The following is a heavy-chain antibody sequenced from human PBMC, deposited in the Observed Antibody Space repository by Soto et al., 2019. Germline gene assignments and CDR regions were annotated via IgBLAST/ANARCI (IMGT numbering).Heavy chain of an antibody. J-gene: IGHJ4*02. CDR3: VRANWNVDY. CDR1: GFTFSSYG. Sequence: PLGSLRLSCAASGFTFSSYGMHWVRQAPGKGLEWISYISSAGDYTDYADSVKGRFTISRDNARSSLFLQMNSLRVEDTAVYYCVRANWNVDYWGQGTLVTVSS. CDR2: ISSAGDYT. D-gene: IGHD1-1*01. V-gene: IGHV3-21*05.